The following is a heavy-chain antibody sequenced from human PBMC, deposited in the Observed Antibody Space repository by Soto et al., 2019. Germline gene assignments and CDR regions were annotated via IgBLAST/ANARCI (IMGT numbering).Heavy chain of an antibody. Sequence: QVQLQESGPGLVKPSGTLSLTCAVSSGSISSSNWWSWVRQPPGKGLEWIGEIYHSGSTNYNPSLKSRVTISVDKSKNQFSLKLSSVTAADTAVYYCARSLGSSGWYNPSYFDYWGQGTLVTVSS. CDR2: IYHSGST. D-gene: IGHD6-19*01. J-gene: IGHJ4*02. V-gene: IGHV4-4*02. CDR3: ARSLGSSGWYNPSYFDY. CDR1: SGSISSSNW.